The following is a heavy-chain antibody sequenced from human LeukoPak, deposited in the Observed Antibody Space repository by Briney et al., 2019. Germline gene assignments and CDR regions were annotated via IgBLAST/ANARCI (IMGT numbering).Heavy chain of an antibody. V-gene: IGHV1-69*04. J-gene: IGHJ4*02. CDR2: IIPILGIA. CDR3: AGRGVTIFGVVRFDY. Sequence: ASVKVSCKASGGTFSSYAISWVRQAPGQGLEWMGRIIPILGIANYAQKFQGRVTITTDESTSTAYMELSSLRSEDTAVYYCAGRGVTIFGVVRFDYWGQGTLVTVSS. CDR1: GGTFSSYA. D-gene: IGHD3-3*01.